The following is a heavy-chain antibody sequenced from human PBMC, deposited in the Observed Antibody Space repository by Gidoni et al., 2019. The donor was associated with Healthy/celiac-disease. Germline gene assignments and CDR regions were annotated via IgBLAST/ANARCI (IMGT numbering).Heavy chain of an antibody. J-gene: IGHJ3*02. V-gene: IGHV3-33*08. CDR1: GFTFSSYG. D-gene: IGHD4-4*01. CDR2: IWYDGSNK. CDR3: AREYSTPKENSFDI. Sequence: QVQLVASGGGVVQPGRSLRRSCAASGFTFSSYGMHWVRQAPGKGLEWVAVIWYDGSNKYYADSVKGRFTISRDNSKNTLYLQMNSLRAEDTAVYYCAREYSTPKENSFDIWGQGTMVTVSS.